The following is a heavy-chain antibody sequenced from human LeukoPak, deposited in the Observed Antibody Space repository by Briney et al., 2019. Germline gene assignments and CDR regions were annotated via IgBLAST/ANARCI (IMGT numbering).Heavy chain of an antibody. V-gene: IGHV3-21*04. CDR1: GFTFSNYS. CDR2: ISSRSGYI. J-gene: IGHJ6*03. Sequence: GGSLRLSCAASGFTFSNYSMNWVRQAPGKGLEWVSSISSRSGYIHYADSVKGRFTISRDNSKNTLYLQMNSLRAEDTAVYYCAKAGDYDLYYYYYMDVWGKGTTVTVSS. D-gene: IGHD4-17*01. CDR3: AKAGDYDLYYYYYMDV.